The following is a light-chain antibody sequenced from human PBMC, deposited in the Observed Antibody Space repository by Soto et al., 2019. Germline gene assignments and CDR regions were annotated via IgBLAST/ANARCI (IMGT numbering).Light chain of an antibody. CDR2: SNN. CDR1: SSNIGSNT. Sequence: QSVLTQPPSASGTPGQRVTISCSGSSSNIGSNTVNWYQQLPGTAPKLLIYSNNQRPSGVPDRFSGSKSGTSASLAISGLQSEDEADYYCAAWDDSLNGHHVVFGGGTQLTVL. CDR3: AAWDDSLNGHHVV. J-gene: IGLJ2*01. V-gene: IGLV1-44*01.